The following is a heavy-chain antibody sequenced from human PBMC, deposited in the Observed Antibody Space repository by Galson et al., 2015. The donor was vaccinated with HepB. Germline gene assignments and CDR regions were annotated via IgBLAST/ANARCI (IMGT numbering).Heavy chain of an antibody. CDR1: GFTFSNYW. CDR3: AKGDYSSGWDS. CDR2: IKQDGSDE. J-gene: IGHJ4*02. D-gene: IGHD6-19*01. V-gene: IGHV3-7*03. Sequence: SLRLSCATSGFTFSNYWMSWVRRAPGKGLEWVANIKQDGSDEYYGGSVKGRFTISRDNSKNTLFLQMNSLRAEDTAVYYCAKGDYSSGWDSWGQGTLVTVSS.